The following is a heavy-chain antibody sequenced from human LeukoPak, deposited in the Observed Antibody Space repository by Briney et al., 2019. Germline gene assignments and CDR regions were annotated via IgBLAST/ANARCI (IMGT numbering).Heavy chain of an antibody. J-gene: IGHJ3*02. CDR1: GGSINNYY. D-gene: IGHD6-13*01. V-gene: IGHV4-59*01. Sequence: PSETLSLTCTVSGGSINNYYWNWIRQPPGKGLEWIGYIYYSGSTNYNPSLKGRVTISVDTSKNQFSLKLSSVTAADTAVYYCARDYSILDAFDIWGQGTMVTVSS. CDR3: ARDYSILDAFDI. CDR2: IYYSGST.